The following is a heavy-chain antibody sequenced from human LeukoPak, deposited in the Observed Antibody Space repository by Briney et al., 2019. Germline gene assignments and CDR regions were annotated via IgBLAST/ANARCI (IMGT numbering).Heavy chain of an antibody. CDR2: ISSGSSFI. V-gene: IGHV3-21*01. CDR1: GFTFGSYA. J-gene: IGHJ6*03. CDR3: ARVKLDSSGYWYYYYYMDV. Sequence: GGSLRLSCAASGFTFGSYAMNWVRQAPGKGLEWVSSISSGSSFIYYADSVKGRFTISRDNAKNSLYLQMNSLRAEDTAVYYCARVKLDSSGYWYYYYYMDVWGKGTTVTVSS. D-gene: IGHD3-22*01.